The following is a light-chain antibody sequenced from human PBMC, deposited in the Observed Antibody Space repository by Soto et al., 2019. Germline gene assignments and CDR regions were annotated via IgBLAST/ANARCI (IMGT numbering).Light chain of an antibody. J-gene: IGKJ5*01. CDR1: QSVSNNY. V-gene: IGKV3-20*01. CDR3: QQYGSSPIT. CDR2: GAS. Sequence: EILLTQSPGTLPLSPGERATLSCRASQSVSNNYLAWYQQKPGQAPRLLIYGASNRATGIPDRFSGSGSGTDFTLTISRLEPEDFAVYYCQQYGSSPITFGQGTRLEIK.